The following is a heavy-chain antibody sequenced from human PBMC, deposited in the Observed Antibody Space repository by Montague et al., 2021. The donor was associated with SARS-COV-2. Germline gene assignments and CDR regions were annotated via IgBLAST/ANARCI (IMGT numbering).Heavy chain of an antibody. Sequence: SETLSLTCTVSGGTISTYYRSWIRKPHGKGLEWNGIIYKTGSTNSNYYLKSRLTISVDTSGNQFSLKVTSVTPADTAVYYCARVGWELRVGNYYFDYWGQGTLVTVSS. D-gene: IGHD1-26*01. J-gene: IGHJ4*02. CDR1: GGTISTYY. CDR2: IYKTGST. CDR3: ARVGWELRVGNYYFDY. V-gene: IGHV4-59*01.